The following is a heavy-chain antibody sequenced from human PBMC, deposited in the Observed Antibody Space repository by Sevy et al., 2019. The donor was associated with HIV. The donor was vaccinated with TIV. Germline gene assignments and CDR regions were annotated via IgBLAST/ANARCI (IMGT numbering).Heavy chain of an antibody. D-gene: IGHD6-19*01. CDR1: GFTFDDYA. V-gene: IGHV3-9*01. Sequence: GGSLRLSCAASGFTFDDYAMHWVRQAPGKGLEWVSGISWNSGSIGYADSVKGRFTISRDNAKNSLYLQMNSLRAEDTALYYCAKAGASGWSAFDIWVQGTMVTVSS. CDR3: AKAGASGWSAFDI. CDR2: ISWNSGSI. J-gene: IGHJ3*02.